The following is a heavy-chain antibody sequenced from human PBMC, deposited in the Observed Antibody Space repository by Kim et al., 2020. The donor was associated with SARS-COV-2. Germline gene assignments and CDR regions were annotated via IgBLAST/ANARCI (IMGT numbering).Heavy chain of an antibody. CDR3: ARHLVPSLLWFGKSKDDAFDI. CDR2: IYYSGST. Sequence: SETLSLTCTVSGGSISSSSYYWGWIRQPPGKGLEWIGSIYYSGSTYYNSSLKSRVTISVDTSNNQFSLKLSSVTAADTAVYYCARHLVPSLLWFGKSKDDAFDIWGQGKMVTVSS. D-gene: IGHD3-10*01. V-gene: IGHV4-39*01. J-gene: IGHJ3*02. CDR1: GGSISSSSYY.